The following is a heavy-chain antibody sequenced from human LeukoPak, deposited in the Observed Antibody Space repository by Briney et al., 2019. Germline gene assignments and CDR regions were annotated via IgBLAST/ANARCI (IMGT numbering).Heavy chain of an antibody. Sequence: PGGSLRLSCAASGFTFSNYGMTWVRQAPGEGLEWVSIISGSGDITFYADSVKGRFTISRDNSKNTLYLQMNSLRAEDTAVYYCTTDQDVLRYFDWFENAFDIWGQGTMVTVSS. D-gene: IGHD3-9*01. CDR3: TTDQDVLRYFDWFENAFDI. CDR2: ISGSGDIT. CDR1: GFTFSNYG. J-gene: IGHJ3*02. V-gene: IGHV3-23*01.